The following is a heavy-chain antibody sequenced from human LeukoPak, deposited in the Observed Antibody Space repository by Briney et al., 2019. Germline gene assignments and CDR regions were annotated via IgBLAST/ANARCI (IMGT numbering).Heavy chain of an antibody. D-gene: IGHD2-15*01. CDR3: ARYCGGSCFDY. J-gene: IGHJ4*02. V-gene: IGHV3-7*04. CDR1: GFTFSIYW. Sequence: PGGSLRLSCAASGFTFSIYWMSWVRRAPGKGLEWVANIKEDGSEKYYVDSVKGRFTISRDNAKNSLYLQMNSLRAEDTAVYYCARYCGGSCFDYWGQGTLVTVSS. CDR2: IKEDGSEK.